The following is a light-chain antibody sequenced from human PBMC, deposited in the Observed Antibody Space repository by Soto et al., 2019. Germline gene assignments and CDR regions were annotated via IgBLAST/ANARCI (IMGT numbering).Light chain of an antibody. CDR1: QTVSSNY. CDR3: QQSGT. Sequence: EIVLTQSPGTLSLSPGERATLSCRASQTVSSNYLAWYQQKPGQAPRLLIYGSSTRATGIPDRFSGSGSGTDFTLTISRLEPEDFAVYYCQQSGTFGQGTKVEIK. CDR2: GSS. V-gene: IGKV3-20*01. J-gene: IGKJ1*01.